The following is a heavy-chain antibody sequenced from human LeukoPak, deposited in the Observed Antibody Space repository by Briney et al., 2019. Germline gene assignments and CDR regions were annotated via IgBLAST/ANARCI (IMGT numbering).Heavy chain of an antibody. CDR3: ATDLFRRMGWGGPNPGYYGMDV. Sequence: ASVTVSCKVSGYTLTELSVHWVRQAPGKGLEWMGGFDPEDGETIYAQKFQGRVTMTEDTSADTAYMELSSLRSEDTAVYYCATDLFRRMGWGGPNPGYYGMDVWGQGTTVTVSS. J-gene: IGHJ6*02. CDR1: GYTLTELS. V-gene: IGHV1-24*01. CDR2: FDPEDGET. D-gene: IGHD3-16*01.